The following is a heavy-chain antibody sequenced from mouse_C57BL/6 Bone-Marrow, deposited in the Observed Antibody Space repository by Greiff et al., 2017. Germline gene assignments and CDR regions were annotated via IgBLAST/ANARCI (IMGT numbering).Heavy chain of an antibody. J-gene: IGHJ3*01. CDR1: GFTFSDYG. V-gene: IGHV5-17*01. Sequence: EVMLVESGGGLVKPGGSLKLSCAASGFTFSDYGMHWVRQAPEKGLEWVAYISSGSSTIYYADTVKGRFTISRDNAKNTLFLQMTSLRSEDTAMYYCARPDYYGSSYASAYWGQGTLVTVSA. CDR2: ISSGSSTI. CDR3: ARPDYYGSSYASAY. D-gene: IGHD1-1*01.